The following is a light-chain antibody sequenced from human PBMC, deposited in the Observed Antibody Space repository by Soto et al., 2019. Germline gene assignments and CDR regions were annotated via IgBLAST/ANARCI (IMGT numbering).Light chain of an antibody. CDR2: GAS. V-gene: IGKV3-20*01. CDR3: QQYGSSPYT. J-gene: IGKJ2*01. Sequence: EIVLTQSPAILSLSPGERATLSCRASQSVGTYLDWYQQKPGQAPRLLMYGASNRATGIPDRFSGTGSGTDFTLTISRLEPEDFAVYYCQQYGSSPYTFGLGTKLEIK. CDR1: QSVGTY.